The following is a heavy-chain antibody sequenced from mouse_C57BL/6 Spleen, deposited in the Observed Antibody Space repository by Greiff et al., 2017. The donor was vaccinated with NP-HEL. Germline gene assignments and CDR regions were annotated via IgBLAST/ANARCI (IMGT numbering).Heavy chain of an antibody. D-gene: IGHD1-1*01. Sequence: VQLQQSGAELVRPGSSVKLSCKASGYTFTSYWMHWVKQRPIQGLEWIGNIYPSDSETYYNQKFKDKATLTVDKSSSTAYMQLSSLTSEDSAVYYCARLFTTVGATACFDVWGTGTTVTVSS. J-gene: IGHJ1*03. CDR1: GYTFTSYW. V-gene: IGHV1-52*01. CDR2: IYPSDSET. CDR3: ARLFTTVGATACFDV.